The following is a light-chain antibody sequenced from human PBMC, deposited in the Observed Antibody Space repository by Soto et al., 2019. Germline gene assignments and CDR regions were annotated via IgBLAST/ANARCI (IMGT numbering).Light chain of an antibody. V-gene: IGKV3-15*01. Sequence: EIVMTQSPATLSVSPGERATPSCRASQSVSSNLAWYQQKPGQAPRLLIYGASTRATGIPARFSGSGSGTEFTLTISSLQSEDFAVYFCQQYNRFPSLTFGGGTRVEIK. CDR1: QSVSSN. CDR2: GAS. CDR3: QQYNRFPSLT. J-gene: IGKJ4*01.